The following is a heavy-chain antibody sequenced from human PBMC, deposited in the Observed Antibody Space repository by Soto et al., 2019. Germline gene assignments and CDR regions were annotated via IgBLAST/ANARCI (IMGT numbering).Heavy chain of an antibody. J-gene: IGHJ6*01. CDR2: ISAYNGNT. Sequence: QVQLVQSGGEVKKPGASVKVSCKTSGYSFTTYGISWVRQAPGQGLEWMGWISAYNGNTNYAQKLQGRVTMTTDTSTSTAYMELRSLRSDDTAVYYCASEGPAPYYSCGMDVWGQGRTVTVSS. CDR1: GYSFTTYG. CDR3: ASEGPAPYYSCGMDV. V-gene: IGHV1-18*04.